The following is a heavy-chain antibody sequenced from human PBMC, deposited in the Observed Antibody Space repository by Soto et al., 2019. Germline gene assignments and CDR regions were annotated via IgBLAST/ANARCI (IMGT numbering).Heavy chain of an antibody. D-gene: IGHD2-15*01. CDR2: IYYDGST. CDR1: GGSINSNNYY. V-gene: IGHV4-39*02. CDR3: AKVVVAATRHTDFDS. Sequence: SETLSLTCTVSGGSINSNNYYWAWIRQPPGKGLAWIASIYYDGSTYYNPSLKSRVSISVDTSKNHFSLKLSSATAADTAVYYCAKVVVAATRHTDFDSWGQGTLVTVYS. J-gene: IGHJ4*02.